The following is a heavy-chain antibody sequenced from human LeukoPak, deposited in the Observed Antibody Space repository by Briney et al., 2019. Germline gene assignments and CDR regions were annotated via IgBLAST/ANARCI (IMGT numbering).Heavy chain of an antibody. D-gene: IGHD6-19*01. CDR3: ARDPSSGAVDY. CDR1: GYTFTGYY. V-gene: IGHV1-2*02. CDR2: INPNSGGT. Sequence: ASVKVSCTASGYTFTGYYMHWVRQAPGQGLEWMGWINPNSGGTNYTQKFQGRVTMTRDTSISTAYMELSRLRSDDTAVYYCARDPSSGAVDYWGQGTLVTVSS. J-gene: IGHJ4*02.